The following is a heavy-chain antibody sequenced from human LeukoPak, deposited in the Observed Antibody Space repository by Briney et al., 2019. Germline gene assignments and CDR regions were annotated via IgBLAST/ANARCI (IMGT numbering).Heavy chain of an antibody. CDR1: GFTFNNYA. D-gene: IGHD5-12*01. J-gene: IGHJ4*02. Sequence: GGSLRLSCAASGFTFNNYAMSWVRQAPGEGLEWVSAITGSGGRTYYADSVKGRFTISRDNSKNTLFLQMNSLRAEDTAVYHCARSGHYFEYWGQGILVTVSS. CDR2: ITGSGGRT. V-gene: IGHV3-23*01. CDR3: ARSGHYFEY.